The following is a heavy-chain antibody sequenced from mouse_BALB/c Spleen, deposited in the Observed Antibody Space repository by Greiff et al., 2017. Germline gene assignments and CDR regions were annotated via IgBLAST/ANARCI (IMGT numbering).Heavy chain of an antibody. D-gene: IGHD2-4*01. CDR3: ARGSWDYDWFAY. CDR1: GFTFSSYA. CDR2: ISSGGST. Sequence: DVKLVESGGGLVKPGGSLKLSCAASGFTFSSYAMSWVRQTPEKRLEWVASISSGGSTYYPDSVKGRFTISRDNARNILYLQMSSLRSEDTAMYYCARGSWDYDWFAYWGQGTLVTVSA. V-gene: IGHV5-6-5*01. J-gene: IGHJ3*01.